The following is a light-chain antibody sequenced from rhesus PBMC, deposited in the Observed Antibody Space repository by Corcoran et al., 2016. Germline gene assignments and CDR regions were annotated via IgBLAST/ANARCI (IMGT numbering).Light chain of an antibody. V-gene: IGKV1-37*01. CDR2: YAS. Sequence: DIQMTQSPSSLSASVGDRVTITCRASQGISSHLAWYQKKPGKAPKPLIYYASNLEIGVPSRFSGSGSGTEFTLTSSSLQPEDVATYYCLQYYTTPYSFGQGTKVEIK. CDR3: LQYYTTPYS. J-gene: IGKJ2*01. CDR1: QGISSH.